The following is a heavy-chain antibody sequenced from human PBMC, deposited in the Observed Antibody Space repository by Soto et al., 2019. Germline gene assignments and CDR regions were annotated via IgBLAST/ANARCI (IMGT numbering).Heavy chain of an antibody. CDR1: GFTFSNYA. CDR3: TKVWQHDS. Sequence: EVQLLESGGGLVQPGGSLRLSCAASGFTFSNYAMTWVRQAPGKGLECVSTINTSGGNTHYADSVKGRFSVSRDNSKNTLSLQMNSPRAEDTAVYYCTKVWQHDSWGQGTLVTVSS. D-gene: IGHD6-13*01. CDR2: INTSGGNT. V-gene: IGHV3-23*01. J-gene: IGHJ5*01.